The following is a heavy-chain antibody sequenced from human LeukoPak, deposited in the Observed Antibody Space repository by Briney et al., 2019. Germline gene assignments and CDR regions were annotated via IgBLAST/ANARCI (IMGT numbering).Heavy chain of an antibody. V-gene: IGHV3-7*01. Sequence: PGGSLRLSCAGSGFTLSSDWMSWVRQAPGKGLEWVANINQDGSERNYVESVKGRFTISRDNAQSSVFLQMNSLGVEDTAVYYCATHTDWRFDYWGQGTLVSVSS. CDR3: ATHTDWRFDY. CDR1: GFTLSSDW. D-gene: IGHD3-9*01. CDR2: INQDGSER. J-gene: IGHJ4*02.